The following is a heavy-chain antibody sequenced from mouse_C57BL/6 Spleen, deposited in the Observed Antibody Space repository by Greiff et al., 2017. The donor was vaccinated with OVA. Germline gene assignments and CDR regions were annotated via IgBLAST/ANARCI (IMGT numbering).Heavy chain of an antibody. J-gene: IGHJ2*01. Sequence: EVQLQESGGDLVKPGGSLKLSCAASGFTFSSYGMSWVRQTPDKRLEWVATISSGGSYTYYPDSVKGRFTISRDNAKNTLYLQMSSLKSEDTAMYYCARQEYYFDYWGQGTTLTVSS. CDR3: ARQEYYFDY. CDR1: GFTFSSYG. CDR2: ISSGGSYT. V-gene: IGHV5-6*01.